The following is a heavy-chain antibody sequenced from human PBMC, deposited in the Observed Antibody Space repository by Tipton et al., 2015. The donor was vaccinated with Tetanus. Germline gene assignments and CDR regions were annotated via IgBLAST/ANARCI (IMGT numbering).Heavy chain of an antibody. V-gene: IGHV4-4*07. CDR2: IYTSGST. CDR1: GDSISSFY. J-gene: IGHJ4*02. Sequence: TLSLTCSVSGDSISSFYWSWIRRPAGKGLEWIGRIYTSGSTNYNPSLKSRVTMSVDTSKRQFSLKLTSVTAADTAVYYCASRGYSGRRQIEDYWGQGTLVTVSS. D-gene: IGHD5-12*01. CDR3: ASRGYSGRRQIEDY.